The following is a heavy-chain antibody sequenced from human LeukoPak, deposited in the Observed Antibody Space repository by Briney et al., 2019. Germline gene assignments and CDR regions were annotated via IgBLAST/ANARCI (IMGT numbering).Heavy chain of an antibody. D-gene: IGHD3-22*01. Sequence: SETLSLTCTVSGGSISSYYWSWIRQPPGKGLEWIGYIYYSGGTNYNPSLKSRVTISVDTSKNQFSLKLSSVTAADTAVYYCARVPLTMIEARYYYYGMDVWGQGTTVTVSS. J-gene: IGHJ6*02. V-gene: IGHV4-59*01. CDR2: IYYSGGT. CDR3: ARVPLTMIEARYYYYGMDV. CDR1: GGSISSYY.